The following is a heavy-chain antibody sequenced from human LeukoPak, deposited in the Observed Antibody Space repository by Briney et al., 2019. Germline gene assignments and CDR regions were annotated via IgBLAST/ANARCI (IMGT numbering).Heavy chain of an antibody. CDR2: IIPIFGTA. J-gene: IGHJ6*02. D-gene: IGHD6-19*01. Sequence: WASVKVSCKASGGTFSSYAISWVRQAPGQGLEWMGGIIPIFGTANYAQKFQGRVTITADESTSTAYMELSSLRSEDTAVYYCARGGWYLYYYYGMDVWGQGTTVTVSS. V-gene: IGHV1-69*13. CDR1: GGTFSSYA. CDR3: ARGGWYLYYYYGMDV.